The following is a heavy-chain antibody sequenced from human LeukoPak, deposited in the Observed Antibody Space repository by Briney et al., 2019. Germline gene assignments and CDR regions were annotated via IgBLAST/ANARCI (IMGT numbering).Heavy chain of an antibody. CDR3: ARRRGYGDYGPDDAFDI. D-gene: IGHD4-17*01. Sequence: PSETLSLTCAVYGGSFSSYYWGWIRQPPGKGLEWIGSIYYSGSTYYNPSLKSRVTISVDTSKNQFSLKLSSVTAADTAVYYCARRRGYGDYGPDDAFDIWGQGTMVTVSS. V-gene: IGHV4-39*01. CDR1: GGSFSSYY. CDR2: IYYSGST. J-gene: IGHJ3*02.